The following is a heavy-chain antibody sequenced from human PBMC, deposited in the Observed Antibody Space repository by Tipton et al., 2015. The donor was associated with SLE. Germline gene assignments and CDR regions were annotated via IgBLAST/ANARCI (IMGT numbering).Heavy chain of an antibody. CDR1: GGSFSGYS. CDR3: ARRGVAAMDV. CDR2: LYYTGST. J-gene: IGHJ6*02. Sequence: TLSLTCAVYGGSFSGYSYNWIRQPPGKGLEWIGYLYYTGSTTYNPSLKSRATTLVDTSKNQFSLKLSSVTAADTAVYYCARRGVAAMDVWGQGTTVTVSS. V-gene: IGHV4-59*08. D-gene: IGHD3-10*01.